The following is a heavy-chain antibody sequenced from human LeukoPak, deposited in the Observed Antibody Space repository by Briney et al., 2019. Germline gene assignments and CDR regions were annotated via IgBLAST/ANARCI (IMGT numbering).Heavy chain of an antibody. J-gene: IGHJ4*02. V-gene: IGHV4-59*12. Sequence: PSETLSLTCTVSGGSISSYYWSWIRQPPGKGLEWIGYIYYSGSTNYNPSLKSRVTISVDTSKNQFSLKLSSVTAADTAVYYCAREGIVGATAYWGQGTLVTVSS. D-gene: IGHD1-26*01. CDR1: GGSISSYY. CDR3: AREGIVGATAY. CDR2: IYYSGST.